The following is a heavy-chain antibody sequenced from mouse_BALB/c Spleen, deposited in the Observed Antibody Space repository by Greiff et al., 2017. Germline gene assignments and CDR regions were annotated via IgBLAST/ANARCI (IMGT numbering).Heavy chain of an antibody. CDR1: GYTFTSYW. V-gene: IGHV1-87*01. Sequence: QVHVKQSGAELARPGASVKLSCKASGYTFTSYWMQWVKQRPGQGLEWIGAIYPGDGDTRYTQKFKGKATLTADKSSSTAYMQLSSLASEDSAVYYCARSGYYGYDFDVWGAGTTVTVSS. CDR3: ARSGYYGYDFDV. J-gene: IGHJ1*01. D-gene: IGHD1-2*01. CDR2: IYPGDGDT.